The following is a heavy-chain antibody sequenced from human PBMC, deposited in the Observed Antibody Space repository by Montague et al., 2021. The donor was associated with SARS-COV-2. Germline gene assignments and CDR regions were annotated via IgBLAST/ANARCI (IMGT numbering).Heavy chain of an antibody. J-gene: IGHJ6*02. V-gene: IGHV3-23*01. CDR2: IYENGGGI. Sequence: SLRLSCAASGFTFSRKGMNWVRQAPGKGLEWVSVIYENGGGIFYADAVKGRFTISRDNSKNTLYLQLNSLRGDDTAVYYGGNGVATAGPWYYGLDVWGQGTTVTVSS. D-gene: IGHD6-13*01. CDR3: GNGVATAGPWYYGLDV. CDR1: GFTFSRKG.